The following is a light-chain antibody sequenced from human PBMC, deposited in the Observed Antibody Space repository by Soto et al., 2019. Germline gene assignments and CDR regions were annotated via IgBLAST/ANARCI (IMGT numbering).Light chain of an antibody. CDR2: DVS. J-gene: IGLJ2*01. V-gene: IGLV2-14*01. CDR1: SSDVGGYNY. Sequence: QSALTQPASVSGSPGQSITISCTGTSSDVGGYNYVSWYQQHPSKAPKLMIYDVSNRPSGVSNRFSGSKSGNTASLTISGLQAEDEADYYCSVYTSSSTVVFGGGTKVTVL. CDR3: SVYTSSSTVV.